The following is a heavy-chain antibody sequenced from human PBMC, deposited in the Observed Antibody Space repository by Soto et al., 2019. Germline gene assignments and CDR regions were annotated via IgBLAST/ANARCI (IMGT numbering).Heavy chain of an antibody. J-gene: IGHJ4*02. Sequence: PGGSLRLSCAASGFTFSSYGMHWVRQAPGKGLEWVAVIWYDGSNKYYAYSVKGRFTISRDNSKNTLYLQMNSLRAEDTAVYYCATQSAVAATSWYFDYWGQGTLVTVSS. CDR2: IWYDGSNK. CDR1: GFTFSSYG. CDR3: ATQSAVAATSWYFDY. V-gene: IGHV3-33*01. D-gene: IGHD2-15*01.